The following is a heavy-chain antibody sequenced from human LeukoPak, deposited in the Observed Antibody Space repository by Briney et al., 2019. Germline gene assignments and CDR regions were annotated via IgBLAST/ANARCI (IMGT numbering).Heavy chain of an antibody. CDR1: GGSISSGGYS. J-gene: IGHJ3*02. CDR2: LYYTGGT. Sequence: PSETLSLTCAVSGGSISSGGYSWSWIRQPPGKGLEWIGSLYYTGGTYYNPSLKSRVTISRDTSKNQFSLQLNSVTAADTALFYCARRSAVFHAFDIWGQGTMVTVSS. CDR3: ARRSAVFHAFDI. V-gene: IGHV4-30-2*03.